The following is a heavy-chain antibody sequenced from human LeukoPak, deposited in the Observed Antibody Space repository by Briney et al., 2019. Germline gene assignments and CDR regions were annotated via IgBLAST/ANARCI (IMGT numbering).Heavy chain of an antibody. D-gene: IGHD7-27*01. J-gene: IGHJ4*01. CDR1: GFTFSSYY. Sequence: SGGSLRLSCAASGFTFSSYYMSWVRQAPGEGLEWVSGINKNGDGTYYADSVKGRFTISRDNSKNTLFLQISSLRVEDTAVYYGAKDIHNWGSYYRGHGTLVTVSS. CDR3: AKDIHNWGSYY. V-gene: IGHV3-23*01. CDR2: INKNGDGT.